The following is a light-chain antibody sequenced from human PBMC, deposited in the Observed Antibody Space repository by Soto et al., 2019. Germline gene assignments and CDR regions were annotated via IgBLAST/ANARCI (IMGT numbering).Light chain of an antibody. Sequence: EIVMTQSPATLSVSPGERATLSCRASQSVSSYLAWYQQKPGQAPRLLIYDASNRATGIPARFSGSGSGTDFTPTISSLEPEDFAVYYCQQRSNWFLTFGGGTKVDI. CDR3: QQRSNWFLT. V-gene: IGKV3-11*01. J-gene: IGKJ4*01. CDR2: DAS. CDR1: QSVSSY.